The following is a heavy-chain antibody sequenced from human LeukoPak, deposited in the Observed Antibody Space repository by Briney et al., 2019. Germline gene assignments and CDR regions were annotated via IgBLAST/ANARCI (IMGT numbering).Heavy chain of an antibody. D-gene: IGHD6-13*01. CDR3: AKEGYSS. CDR2: INHSGST. Sequence: PSETLSLTCAVYGGPFSGYYWSWIRQPPGKGLEWIGEINHSGSTNYNPSLKSRVTISVDTSKNRFSLKLSSVTAADTAVYYCAKEGYSSWGQGTLVTVSS. V-gene: IGHV4-34*01. CDR1: GGPFSGYY. J-gene: IGHJ4*02.